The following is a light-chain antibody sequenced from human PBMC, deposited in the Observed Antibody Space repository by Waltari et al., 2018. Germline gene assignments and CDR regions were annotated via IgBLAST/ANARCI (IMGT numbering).Light chain of an antibody. CDR1: QSVRTY. CDR2: DAA. Sequence: EIVLTQSPATLSLSPGARATHPCRASQSVRTYLDWYQQKPSQAPRLLIYDAATRATAIPARFSGSGSGTDFTLTISSLEPEDFAVYYCQLRSKWLRTFGQGTKVEV. V-gene: IGKV3-11*01. J-gene: IGKJ1*01. CDR3: QLRSKWLRT.